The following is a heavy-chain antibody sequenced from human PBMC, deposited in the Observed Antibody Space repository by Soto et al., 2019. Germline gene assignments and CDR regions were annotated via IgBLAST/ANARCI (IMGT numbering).Heavy chain of an antibody. Sequence: QVQLQESGPGLVKPSQTLSLTCTVSGGSISSGGYYWSWIRQHPGKGLEWIGYIYYTGNTYYNPSLRSPVTISEDTSKNQFSRKLSSVTAADTAVYYCARGEASMVRGVYNWFDPWGQGTLVTVSS. V-gene: IGHV4-31*01. CDR3: ARGEASMVRGVYNWFDP. J-gene: IGHJ5*02. CDR1: GGSISSGGYY. CDR2: IYYTGNT. D-gene: IGHD3-10*01.